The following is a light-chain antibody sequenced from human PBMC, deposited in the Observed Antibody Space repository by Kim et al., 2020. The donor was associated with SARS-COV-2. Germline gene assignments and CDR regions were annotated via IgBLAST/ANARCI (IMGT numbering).Light chain of an antibody. CDR3: QQSYSTPPLT. J-gene: IGKJ4*01. V-gene: IGKV1-39*01. CDR1: QSISSY. CDR2: AAS. Sequence: DIQMTQSPSSVSASVGDRVTITCRASQSISSYLNWYQQKPGKAPKLLIYAASSLQSGVPSRFSGSGSGTDFTLTISSLQPEDFATYYCQQSYSTPPLTFGGGTKVDIK.